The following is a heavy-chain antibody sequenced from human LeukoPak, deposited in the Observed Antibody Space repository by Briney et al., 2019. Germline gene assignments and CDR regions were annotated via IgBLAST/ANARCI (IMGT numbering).Heavy chain of an antibody. CDR1: GGSFSGYY. V-gene: IGHV4-34*01. CDR3: AREIVVVPAAPGWFDP. J-gene: IGHJ5*02. Sequence: SETLSVTCAVYGGSFSGYYWSWIRQPPGKGLEWIGEINHSGSTNYNPSLKSRVTISVDTSKNQFSLKLSSVTAADTAVYYCAREIVVVPAAPGWFDPWGQGTLVTVSS. CDR2: INHSGST. D-gene: IGHD2-2*01.